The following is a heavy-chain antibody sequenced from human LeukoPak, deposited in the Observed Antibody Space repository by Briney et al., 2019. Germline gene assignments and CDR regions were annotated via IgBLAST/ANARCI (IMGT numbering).Heavy chain of an antibody. CDR3: ATVGNNYP. CDR1: GFTFSTYS. CDR2: ISSRSSYI. V-gene: IGHV3-21*01. Sequence: PGGSLRLSCAASGFTFSTYSMNWVRQAPGKGLEWVSSISSRSSYIYYADSVKGRFTISRDNAKNSLYLQMNSLRAEDTAVYYCATVGNNYPWGQGTLVTVSS. J-gene: IGHJ5*02. D-gene: IGHD1-26*01.